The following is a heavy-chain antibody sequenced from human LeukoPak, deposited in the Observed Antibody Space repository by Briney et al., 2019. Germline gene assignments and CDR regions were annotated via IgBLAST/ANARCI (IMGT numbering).Heavy chain of an antibody. D-gene: IGHD6-13*01. J-gene: IGHJ6*03. V-gene: IGHV4-59*01. CDR1: GGSISSYY. Sequence: SETLSLTCTVSGGSISSYYWSWIWQPPGKGLEWIGYIYYSGSTNYNPSLKSRVTISVDTSKNQFSLKLSSVTAADTAVYYCARVEQQLSRYYYYYMDVWGKGTTVTVSS. CDR3: ARVEQQLSRYYYYYMDV. CDR2: IYYSGST.